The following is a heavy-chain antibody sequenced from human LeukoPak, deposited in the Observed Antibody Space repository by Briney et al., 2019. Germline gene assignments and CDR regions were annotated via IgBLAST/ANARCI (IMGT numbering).Heavy chain of an antibody. CDR1: GFTFSSYW. D-gene: IGHD6-19*01. CDR3: ARLDRAVAGFFDY. J-gene: IGHJ4*02. CDR2: IKQDGSEK. V-gene: IGHV3-7*01. Sequence: GRSLRLSCAASGFTFSSYWMSWVRQAPGKGLDWVANIKQDGSEKYYVDSVKGRFTISRDNAKNSLYLQMNSLRAEDTAVYYCARLDRAVAGFFDYWGQGTLVTVSS.